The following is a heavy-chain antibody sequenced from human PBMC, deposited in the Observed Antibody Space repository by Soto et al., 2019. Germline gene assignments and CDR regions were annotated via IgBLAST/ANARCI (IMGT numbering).Heavy chain of an antibody. V-gene: IGHV1-69*13. Sequence: SVKVACKASGGPFSSYAISWVRQAPGQGLEWMGGIIPIFGTANYAQKFQGRVTITADESTSTAYRELSSLRSEDTAVYYCARAPPELELPTGPFDYWGQGTLVTVSS. D-gene: IGHD1-7*01. J-gene: IGHJ4*02. CDR2: IIPIFGTA. CDR3: ARAPPELELPTGPFDY. CDR1: GGPFSSYA.